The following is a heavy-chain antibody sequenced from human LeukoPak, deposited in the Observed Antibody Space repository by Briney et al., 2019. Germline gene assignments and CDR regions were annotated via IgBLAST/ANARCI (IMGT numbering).Heavy chain of an antibody. CDR2: ISSSGSTI. CDR3: ARELKQLVLKNDYYYGMDV. V-gene: IGHV3-48*03. J-gene: IGHJ6*02. Sequence: GGSLRLSCAASGFTLSSYEMNWVRQAPGKGLEWVSHISSSGSTIYYADSVKGRFTTSRDSAKNSLYLQMNSLRAEDTAVYYCARELKQLVLKNDYYYGMDVWGQGTTVTVSS. CDR1: GFTLSSYE. D-gene: IGHD6-13*01.